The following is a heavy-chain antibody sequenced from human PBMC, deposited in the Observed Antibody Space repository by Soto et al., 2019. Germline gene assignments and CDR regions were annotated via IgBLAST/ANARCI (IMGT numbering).Heavy chain of an antibody. CDR2: ISYDGSNK. D-gene: IGHD5-12*01. V-gene: IGHV3-30*18. CDR3: AKEGYSGYYYYYYGMDV. Sequence: QVQLVESGGGVVQPGRSLRLSCAASGFTFSSYGMHWVRQAPGKGLERVAVISYDGSNKYYADSVKGRFTISRDNSKNTLYLQMNSLRAEDTAVYYCAKEGYSGYYYYYYGMDVWGQGTTVTVSS. J-gene: IGHJ6*02. CDR1: GFTFSSYG.